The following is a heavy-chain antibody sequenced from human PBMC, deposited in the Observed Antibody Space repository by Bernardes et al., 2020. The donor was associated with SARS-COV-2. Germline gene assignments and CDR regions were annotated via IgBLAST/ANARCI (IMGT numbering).Heavy chain of an antibody. CDR2: FYNSGYT. J-gene: IGHJ3*02. V-gene: IGHV4-59*08. CDR3: AGTTRWLAFDI. Sequence: SEPLSLTCTVSGGCISSYYWSWVRQAPGKGLEYIGCFYNSGYTNYNPSLKSRVTISLDTSKNQFSLTLSSLTAADSAVYYLAGTTRWLAFDIWDQGIMVTVSA. CDR1: GGCISSYY. D-gene: IGHD4-4*01.